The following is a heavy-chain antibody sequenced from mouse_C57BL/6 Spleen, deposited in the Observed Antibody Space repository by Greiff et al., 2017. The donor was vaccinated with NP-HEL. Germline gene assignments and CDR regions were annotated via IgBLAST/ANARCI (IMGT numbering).Heavy chain of an antibody. CDR2: IYPGSGST. V-gene: IGHV1-55*01. Sequence: QVQLKQPGAELVKPGASVKMSCKASGYTFTSYWITWVKQRPGQGLEWIGDIYPGSGSTNYNEKFKSKATLTVDTSSSTAYMQLSSLTSEDSAVYYCARSAYYGSSGDYWGQGTTLTVSS. J-gene: IGHJ2*01. D-gene: IGHD1-1*01. CDR3: ARSAYYGSSGDY. CDR1: GYTFTSYW.